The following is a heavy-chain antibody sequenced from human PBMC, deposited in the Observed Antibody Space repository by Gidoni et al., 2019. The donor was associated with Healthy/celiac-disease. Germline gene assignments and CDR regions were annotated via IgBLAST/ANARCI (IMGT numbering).Heavy chain of an antibody. CDR2: IYYSGST. CDR1: GGSISSSSYY. V-gene: IGHV4-39*01. CDR3: ARVDDYGDAYYFDY. J-gene: IGHJ4*02. Sequence: QLQLQESGPGLVKPSETLSLTCTVSGGSISSSSYYWGWIRQPPGKGLEWIGSIYYSGSTYYNPSLKSRVTISVDTSKNQFSLKLSSVTAADTAVYYCARVDDYGDAYYFDYWGQGTLVTVSS. D-gene: IGHD4-17*01.